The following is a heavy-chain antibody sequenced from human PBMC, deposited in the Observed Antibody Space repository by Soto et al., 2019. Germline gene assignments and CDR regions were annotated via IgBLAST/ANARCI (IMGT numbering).Heavy chain of an antibody. CDR1: GYTFTNYD. V-gene: IGHV1-8*01. CDR3: ARFVRHQLPTIDY. D-gene: IGHD1-26*01. J-gene: IGHJ4*02. Sequence: SVKVSCKASGYTFTNYDINWVRQATGQGLEWLGWMNPSSGYTGYAQKFQGRVTMTGDTSISTAYMELSSLTSADTAVYYCARFVRHQLPTIDYWGQGALVTVSS. CDR2: MNPSSGYT.